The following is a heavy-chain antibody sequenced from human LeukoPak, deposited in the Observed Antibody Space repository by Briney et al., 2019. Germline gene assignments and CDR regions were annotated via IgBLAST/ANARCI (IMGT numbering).Heavy chain of an antibody. J-gene: IGHJ4*02. D-gene: IGHD2-2*01. Sequence: SETLSLTCAVSGGSFSGYYWSWIRQPPGKGLGWIGEINHSGSTNYNPSLKSRVTISVDTSKNQFSLKLSSVTAADTAVYYCARGRNPVVVPAAPTNYFDYWGQGTLVTVSS. V-gene: IGHV4-34*01. CDR2: INHSGST. CDR1: GGSFSGYY. CDR3: ARGRNPVVVPAAPTNYFDY.